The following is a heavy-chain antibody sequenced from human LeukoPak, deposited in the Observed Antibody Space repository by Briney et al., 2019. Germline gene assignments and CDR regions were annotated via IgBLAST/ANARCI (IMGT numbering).Heavy chain of an antibody. V-gene: IGHV3-7*01. CDR2: IKDDGSDK. D-gene: IGHD3-22*01. CDR1: GFTFSNFW. Sequence: QTGGSLRLSCAAAGFTFSNFWMSWDRQAPGKGLEWVANIKDDGSDKYYVDSVKCRFTISRDNAKNSLYLQMNSLRAEDTALYYCPPYYYDSTGYLFWREGILVTVSS. J-gene: IGHJ4*02. CDR3: PPYYYDSTGYLF.